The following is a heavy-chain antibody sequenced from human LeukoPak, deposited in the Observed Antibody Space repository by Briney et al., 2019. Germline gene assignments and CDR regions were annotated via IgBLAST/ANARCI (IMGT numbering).Heavy chain of an antibody. CDR1: GFTFSSYS. D-gene: IGHD3-22*01. CDR3: ARVVDSSGYPLDY. J-gene: IGHJ4*02. CDR2: ISSSSSYI. Sequence: GGSLRLSCAASGFTFSSYSMNWVRQAPGKGLEWVSSISSSSSYIYYADSVKGRFTISRDNAKNSLYLQMNSLRAEDTAVYYCARVVDSSGYPLDYWGQGTLVTVSS. V-gene: IGHV3-21*01.